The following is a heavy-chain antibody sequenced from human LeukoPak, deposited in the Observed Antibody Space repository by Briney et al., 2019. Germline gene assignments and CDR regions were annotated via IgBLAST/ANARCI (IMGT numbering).Heavy chain of an antibody. CDR3: ARLKCISTTCPSRYVMDV. Sequence: PSGSLSLTSGVPRGSTSSDYWSWIRPPPGKGLEYIGDIYYSGRTNYNPSPKSRATISLATSKDKFSLNLTFVTAADTAVYYCARLKCISTTCPSRYVMDVWGQGTTVTVSS. D-gene: IGHD3-3*02. V-gene: IGHV4-59*01. J-gene: IGHJ6*02. CDR2: IYYSGRT. CDR1: RGSTSSDY.